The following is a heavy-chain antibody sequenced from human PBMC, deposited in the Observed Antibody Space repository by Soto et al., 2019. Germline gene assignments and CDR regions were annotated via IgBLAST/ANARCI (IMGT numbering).Heavy chain of an antibody. CDR1: GYTFTSYG. Sequence: QVQLVQSGAEVKKPGASVKVSCKASGYTFTSYGISWVRQAPGQGLEWMGWISAYNGNTNYAQKLHGRVTMTTDTSTSTAYMELRSLRSDDTAVYYCASTNYDILTGDYYFDYWGQGTLVTVSS. V-gene: IGHV1-18*01. D-gene: IGHD3-9*01. CDR3: ASTNYDILTGDYYFDY. J-gene: IGHJ4*02. CDR2: ISAYNGNT.